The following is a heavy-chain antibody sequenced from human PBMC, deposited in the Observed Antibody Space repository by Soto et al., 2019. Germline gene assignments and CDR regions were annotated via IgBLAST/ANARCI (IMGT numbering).Heavy chain of an antibody. CDR1: GGTFSSYA. CDR2: IIPIFGTA. CDR3: ASGGGSSGYGDYYYYYGMDV. Sequence: SVKVSCKASGGTFSSYAISWVRQAPGQGLEWMGGIIPIFGTANYAQKFQGRVTITADKSTSTAYMELSSLRSEDTAVYYCASGGGSSGYGDYYYYYGMDVWGQGTTVTVSS. J-gene: IGHJ6*02. D-gene: IGHD3-22*01. V-gene: IGHV1-69*06.